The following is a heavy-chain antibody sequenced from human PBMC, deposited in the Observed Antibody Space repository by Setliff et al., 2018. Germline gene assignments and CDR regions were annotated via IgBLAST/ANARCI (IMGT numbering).Heavy chain of an antibody. CDR3: ARQTADTFHYYYMDV. J-gene: IGHJ6*03. CDR2: VHYSGDT. D-gene: IGHD6-19*01. Sequence: PSETLSLTCIVSGGSIISDSYYWGWIRQPPGKGLEWIGTVHYSGDTYYNPSLESRITISVDTSKNQFSLSLSSVTAADTAVYYCARQTADTFHYYYMDVWGKGTTVTVSS. CDR1: GGSIISDSYY. V-gene: IGHV4-39*01.